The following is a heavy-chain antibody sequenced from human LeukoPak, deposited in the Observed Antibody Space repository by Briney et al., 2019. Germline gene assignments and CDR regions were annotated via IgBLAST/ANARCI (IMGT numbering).Heavy chain of an antibody. Sequence: RASVKVSCKASGCTFTGYYMHWVRQAPGQGLEWMGWINPNSGGTNYAQKFQGRVTMTRDTSISTAYMELSRLRSDDTAVYYCARAGPITPLDWFDPWGQGTLVTVSS. CDR1: GCTFTGYY. CDR2: INPNSGGT. V-gene: IGHV1-2*02. CDR3: ARAGPITPLDWFDP. J-gene: IGHJ5*02. D-gene: IGHD2-15*01.